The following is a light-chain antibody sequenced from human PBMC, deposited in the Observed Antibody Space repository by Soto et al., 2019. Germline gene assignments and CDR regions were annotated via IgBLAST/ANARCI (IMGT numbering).Light chain of an antibody. Sequence: QSALTQPASVSGSPGQSITISCTGTSSDVGGYNYVSWYQQHPGKAPKLMIYEVSNRPSGVSRRFSGSKSGNTASLTISGLQAEDEADYYCSSYTRSSALVLFGGGTKVTVL. V-gene: IGLV2-14*01. J-gene: IGLJ2*01. CDR1: SSDVGGYNY. CDR3: SSYTRSSALVL. CDR2: EVS.